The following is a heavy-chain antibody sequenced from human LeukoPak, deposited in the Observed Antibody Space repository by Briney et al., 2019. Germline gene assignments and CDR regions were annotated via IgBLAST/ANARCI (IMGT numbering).Heavy chain of an antibody. D-gene: IGHD3-3*01. CDR2: ISSSSSYI. Sequence: GGSLRLSCAASGFTFSSYSMNWVRQAPGKGLEWFSSISSSSSYIYYADSVKGRFTISRDNAKNSLYLQMNSLRAEDTAVYYCARDGAWAIFGVVSRNDAFDIWGQGTMVTVSS. V-gene: IGHV3-21*01. J-gene: IGHJ3*02. CDR3: ARDGAWAIFGVVSRNDAFDI. CDR1: GFTFSSYS.